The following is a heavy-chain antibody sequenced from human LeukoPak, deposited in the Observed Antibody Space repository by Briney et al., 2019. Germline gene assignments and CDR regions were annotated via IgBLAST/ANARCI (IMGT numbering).Heavy chain of an antibody. D-gene: IGHD2-21*02. V-gene: IGHV4-38-2*01. Sequence: PSETLSLTCAVSGYSISSCYYWGWLRQPPGKGLEWIGSIYHSGSTYYNPSLKSRVTISVDTSKNTFSLKLSSVTAADTAVYYCARAGVTPTYFDYWGQGTRVTVSS. CDR2: IYHSGST. CDR1: GYSISSCYY. CDR3: ARAGVTPTYFDY. J-gene: IGHJ4*02.